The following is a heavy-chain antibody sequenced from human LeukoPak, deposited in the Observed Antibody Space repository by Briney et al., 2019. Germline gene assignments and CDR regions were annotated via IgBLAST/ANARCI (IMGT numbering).Heavy chain of an antibody. CDR2: ISASGNPM. J-gene: IGHJ4*02. CDR3: AKDGGSGILY. V-gene: IGHV3-48*03. CDR1: GFTFSNYE. D-gene: IGHD3-10*01. Sequence: QPGGSLRLSCAASGFTFSNYEMNWVRQAPGKGLEWISYISASGNPMFYADSVKGRFTISRDNAKNSLYLQMNSLRAEDTAIYYCAKDGGSGILYWGQGTLVTASS.